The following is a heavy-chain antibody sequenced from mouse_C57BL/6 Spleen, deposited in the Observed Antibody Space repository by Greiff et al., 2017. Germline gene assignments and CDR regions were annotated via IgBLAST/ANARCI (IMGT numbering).Heavy chain of an antibody. CDR2: IYPGDGDT. D-gene: IGHD4-1*01. J-gene: IGHJ2*01. V-gene: IGHV1-82*01. Sequence: QVQLKESGPELVKPGASVKISCKASGYAFSGSWMNWVKQRPGKGLEWIGRIYPGDGDTNYNGKFKGKATLTADKSSSTAYMQLSSLTSEDSAVYFCAKLTGTGDYWGQGTTLTVSS. CDR1: GYAFSGSW. CDR3: AKLTGTGDY.